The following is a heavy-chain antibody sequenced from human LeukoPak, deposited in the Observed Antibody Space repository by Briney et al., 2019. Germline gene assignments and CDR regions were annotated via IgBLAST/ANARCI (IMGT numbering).Heavy chain of an antibody. CDR3: ARGYCTNGVCSDLDY. D-gene: IGHD2-8*01. Sequence: GASVKVSCKASGGTFSSYAISWVRQAPGQGLEWMGGIIPIFGTANYAQKFQGRVTITTDESTSTAYVELSSLRSEDTAVYYCARGYCTNGVCSDLDYWGQGTLVTVPS. CDR1: GGTFSSYA. V-gene: IGHV1-69*05. CDR2: IIPIFGTA. J-gene: IGHJ4*02.